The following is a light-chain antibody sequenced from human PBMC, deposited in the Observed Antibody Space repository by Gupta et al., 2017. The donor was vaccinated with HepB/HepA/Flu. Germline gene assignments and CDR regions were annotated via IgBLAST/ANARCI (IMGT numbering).Light chain of an antibody. Sequence: EIVMTQSPATLSVSPGERATLSCRASQSVSSNLAWYQQKPGQAPRLLIYGASTRATGIPARFSGSGSGTEFTLTISSLQSEDVAVYYCQQDNNASHTFGQGTKLEIK. J-gene: IGKJ2*01. V-gene: IGKV3-15*01. CDR2: GAS. CDR1: QSVSSN. CDR3: QQDNNASHT.